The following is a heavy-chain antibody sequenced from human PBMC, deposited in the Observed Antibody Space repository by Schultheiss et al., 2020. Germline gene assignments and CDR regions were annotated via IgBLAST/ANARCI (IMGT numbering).Heavy chain of an antibody. V-gene: IGHV3-7*01. Sequence: GGSLRLSCAASGFTFSSYSMNWVRQAPGKGLEWVANIKQDGSEKYYVDSVKGRFTISRDNAKNSLYLQMNSLRDEDTAVYYCASQATVVTYLFDYWGQGTLVTVSS. CDR2: IKQDGSEK. CDR1: GFTFSSYS. D-gene: IGHD4-23*01. J-gene: IGHJ4*02. CDR3: ASQATVVTYLFDY.